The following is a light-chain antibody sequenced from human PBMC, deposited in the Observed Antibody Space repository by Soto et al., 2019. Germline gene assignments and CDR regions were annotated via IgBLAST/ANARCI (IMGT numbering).Light chain of an antibody. CDR2: KAS. Sequence: DIPMTQSPSTLSASVGDRVTITCRASQSISNLLAWYQQKPGRAPTLLIYKASTLESGVPSRFSGSESGTEFTLTISSLQPDDFATYYCQQYSNYPLTFGQGTRLEI. CDR1: QSISNL. CDR3: QQYSNYPLT. J-gene: IGKJ5*01. V-gene: IGKV1-5*03.